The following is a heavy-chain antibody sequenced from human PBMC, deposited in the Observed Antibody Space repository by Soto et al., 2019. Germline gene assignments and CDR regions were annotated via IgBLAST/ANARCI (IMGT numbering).Heavy chain of an antibody. D-gene: IGHD3-3*01. CDR1: GGTFGTTA. V-gene: IGHV1-69*12. CDR2: IVPLFGTA. CDR3: ARDGDPGYSFWSGPLGGGRFDP. Sequence: QVQLVQPGAEVKEPGSSVNVSGKTSGGTFGTTAVTWVRQVPGQGLEWIGGIVPLFGTANYAQKFRGRVMLTADESTSSAYMALSSLRSDYTAIYYCARDGDPGYSFWSGPLGGGRFDPWGQGTLVTVSS. J-gene: IGHJ5*02.